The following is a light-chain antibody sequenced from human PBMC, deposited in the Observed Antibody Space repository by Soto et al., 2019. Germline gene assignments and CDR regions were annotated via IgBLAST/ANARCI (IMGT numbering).Light chain of an antibody. V-gene: IGLV2-14*01. CDR3: SSYTSSSTLVV. CDR1: SSDVGGYNY. Sequence: QSALTLPASVSGSRGQSITIACTGTSSDVGGYNYVSWYQQHPGKAPKLMIYDVSNRPSGVSNRFSGSKSGNTASLTISGLQAEDEADYYCSSYTSSSTLVVFGGGTKLTVL. CDR2: DVS. J-gene: IGLJ2*01.